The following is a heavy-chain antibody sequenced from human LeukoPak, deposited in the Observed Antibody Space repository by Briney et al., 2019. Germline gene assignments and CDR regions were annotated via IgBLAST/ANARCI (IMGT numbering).Heavy chain of an antibody. J-gene: IGHJ4*02. D-gene: IGHD2-15*01. CDR2: VYYSGST. CDR1: GGSISSYY. CDR3: ARLQPCLSRKNYFDY. V-gene: IGHV4-59*04. Sequence: SETLSLTCTVSGGSISSYYWSWIRQPPGKGLEWIGTVYYSGSTYYNPSLKSRVSISVDTSKNQFSLKLTSVTASDTAVYYCARLQPCLSRKNYFDYWGQGTLVTVPS.